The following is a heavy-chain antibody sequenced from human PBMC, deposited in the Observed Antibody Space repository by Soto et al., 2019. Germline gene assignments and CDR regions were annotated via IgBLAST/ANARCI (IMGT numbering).Heavy chain of an antibody. Sequence: PSETLSLTCTVSGGSISTYYWSWSRQPPGKGLEWIGYIYYRGSTYYNPSLKSRLTISEDTSKNQFSLELTSVTAADTAIYYCARGATIFGVVIPFFDFWGQGALVTVSS. D-gene: IGHD3-3*01. J-gene: IGHJ4*02. CDR1: GGSISTYY. CDR2: IYYRGST. CDR3: ARGATIFGVVIPFFDF. V-gene: IGHV4-59*08.